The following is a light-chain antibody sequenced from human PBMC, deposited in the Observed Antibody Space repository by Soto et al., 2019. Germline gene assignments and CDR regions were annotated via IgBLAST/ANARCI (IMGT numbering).Light chain of an antibody. J-gene: IGKJ1*01. CDR3: MQALQTWT. Sequence: IVMTQSPLSLPVTPGEPASISCRSSQSLLHSNGYNYLDWYLQKRGQSPQLLIYLGSNRASGVPDRFSGSGSGTDFTLKISRVEAEDVGVYYCMQALQTWTFGQGTKVDIK. V-gene: IGKV2-28*01. CDR1: QSLLHSNGYNY. CDR2: LGS.